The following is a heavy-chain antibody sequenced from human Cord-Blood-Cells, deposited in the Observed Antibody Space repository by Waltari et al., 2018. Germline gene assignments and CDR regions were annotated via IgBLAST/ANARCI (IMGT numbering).Heavy chain of an antibody. Sequence: QVQLVESGGGVVQPGRSLRLSCVASGFTFSSYGMHWVRQAPGKGLEWVAVIWYDGSNKYYADSVKGRFTISRDNSKNTLYLQMNSLRAEDTAVYYCARDRAILTGYDAFDIWGQGTMVTVSS. CDR2: IWYDGSNK. CDR3: ARDRAILTGYDAFDI. CDR1: GFTFSSYG. D-gene: IGHD3-9*01. V-gene: IGHV3-33*01. J-gene: IGHJ3*02.